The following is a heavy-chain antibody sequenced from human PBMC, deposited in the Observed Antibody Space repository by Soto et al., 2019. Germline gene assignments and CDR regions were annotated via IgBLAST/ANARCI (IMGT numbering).Heavy chain of an antibody. D-gene: IGHD2-15*01. CDR2: IGTAGDT. CDR1: GFTFSGFD. CDR3: AGGQEVGAHFFDS. V-gene: IGHV3-13*01. Sequence: GGSLRLSCEASGFTFSGFDMHWVRQPTGKGLEWVSTIGTAGDTYYAVSVKGRFTISRDNAKNSSSLQMNSLRAGDTAVYFCAGGQEVGAHFFDSWGQGTQVTVSS. J-gene: IGHJ4*02.